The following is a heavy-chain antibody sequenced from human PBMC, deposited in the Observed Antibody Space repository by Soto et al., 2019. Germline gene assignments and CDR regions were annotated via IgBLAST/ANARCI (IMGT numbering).Heavy chain of an antibody. V-gene: IGHV4-30-2*01. J-gene: IGHJ6*02. Sequence: ASETLSLTCTVSNGAFSSGTYSWSWVRQPPGKGLEWIGYIYYSGTTYYTPSLKSRLTMSMDRANDHFSLNLTSVTAADTAVYFCARRHYYYGMDVWGQGITVTVSS. CDR1: NGAFSSGTYS. CDR3: ARRHYYYGMDV. CDR2: IYYSGTT.